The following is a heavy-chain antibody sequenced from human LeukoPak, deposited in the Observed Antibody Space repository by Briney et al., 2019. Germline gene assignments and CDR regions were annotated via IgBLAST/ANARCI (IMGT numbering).Heavy chain of an antibody. Sequence: SETLSLTCAVYGGSFSGYYWSWIRQPPGKGLEWIGEINHSGSTNYNPSLKSRVTISVDTSKNQFSLKLSSVTAADTAVYYCARTKSGYYDSSGYYYNDAFDIWGQGTMVTVSS. V-gene: IGHV4-34*01. CDR1: GGSFSGYY. D-gene: IGHD3-22*01. CDR3: ARTKSGYYDSSGYYYNDAFDI. J-gene: IGHJ3*02. CDR2: INHSGST.